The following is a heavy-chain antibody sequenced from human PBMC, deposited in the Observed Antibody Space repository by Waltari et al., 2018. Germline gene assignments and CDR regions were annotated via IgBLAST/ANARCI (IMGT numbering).Heavy chain of an antibody. CDR1: GYTFRNYA. D-gene: IGHD2-2*01. Sequence: QVQLAQSESGLKKPGAAVNVSCKASGYTFRNYAINWVRQAPGHGLEWMGWNDVVTGNPTYAPGFSGRFVFSLDTSVNTAYLQINSLTTEDTAIYYCARSKEDDIVIVPPGLDSWGQGTLVTVSS. CDR2: NDVVTGNP. V-gene: IGHV7-4-1*02. CDR3: ARSKEDDIVIVPPGLDS. J-gene: IGHJ4*02.